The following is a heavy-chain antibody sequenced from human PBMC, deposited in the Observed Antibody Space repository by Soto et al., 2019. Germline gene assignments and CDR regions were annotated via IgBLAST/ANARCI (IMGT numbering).Heavy chain of an antibody. Sequence: PSETLSLTCAVYGGSFSGYYWSWIRQPPGKGLEWIGEINHSGSTNYNPSLKSRVTISVDTSKNQFSLKLSSVTAADTAVYYCARGNRGVPAAMRYYHYYYMDVWGKGTTVTVS. J-gene: IGHJ6*03. CDR3: ARGNRGVPAAMRYYHYYYMDV. V-gene: IGHV4-34*01. CDR1: GGSFSGYY. D-gene: IGHD2-2*01. CDR2: INHSGST.